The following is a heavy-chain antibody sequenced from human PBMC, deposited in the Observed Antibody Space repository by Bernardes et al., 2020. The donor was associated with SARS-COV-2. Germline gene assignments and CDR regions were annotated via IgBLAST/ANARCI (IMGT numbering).Heavy chain of an antibody. CDR1: GYTFTSYG. J-gene: IGHJ5*02. CDR2: ISAYNGNT. CDR3: ARDLVPPHYDILTGLTLWGWFDH. Sequence: ASVKVSCKASGYTFTSYGISWVRQAPGQGLEWMGWISAYNGNTTYAQKLQGRVTMTTDTSTSTAYMELRSLRSDDTAVYYCARDLVPPHYDILTGLTLWGWFDHWGQGTLVT. V-gene: IGHV1-18*01. D-gene: IGHD3-9*01.